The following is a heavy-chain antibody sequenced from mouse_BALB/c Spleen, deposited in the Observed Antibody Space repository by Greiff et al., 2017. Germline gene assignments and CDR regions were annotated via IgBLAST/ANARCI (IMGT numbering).Heavy chain of an antibody. CDR3: ARRDRFAY. Sequence: DVKLVESGGDLVKPGGSLKLSCAASGFTFSSYGMSWVRQTPDKRLEWVATISSGGSYTYYPDSVKGRFTISRDNAKNTLYLQMSSLKSEDTAMYYCARRDRFAYWGQGTLVTVSA. CDR1: GFTFSSYG. CDR2: ISSGGSYT. J-gene: IGHJ3*01. V-gene: IGHV5-6*02.